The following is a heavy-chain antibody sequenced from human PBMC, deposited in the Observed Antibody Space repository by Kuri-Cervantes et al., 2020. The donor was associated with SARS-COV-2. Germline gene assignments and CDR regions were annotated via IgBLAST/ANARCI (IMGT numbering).Heavy chain of an antibody. V-gene: IGHV5-51*01. D-gene: IGHD4-17*01. CDR1: GYRFTNYW. Sequence: GESLKISCKGSGYRFTNYWIGWGRQMPGKGLEWMGIISPVDSHTRYSPSFQGQVLISADKSIRTAFLQWSSLKDSDTAMYYCARRAYGEQVDYYYMDVWGKGSTVTVSS. CDR3: ARRAYGEQVDYYYMDV. CDR2: ISPVDSHT. J-gene: IGHJ6*03.